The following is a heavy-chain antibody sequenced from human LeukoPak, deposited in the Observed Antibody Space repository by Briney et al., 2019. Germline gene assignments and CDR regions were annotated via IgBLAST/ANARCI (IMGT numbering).Heavy chain of an antibody. CDR2: ISSSGSAL. D-gene: IGHD3-3*01. Sequence: GGSLRLSCAASGFTFIGYSMNWVRQAPGKGLEWVPYISSSGSALYYADPVRGRFTISRDDAKNSLYLQMNSLRDEDTAVYYCAVLQIAAFDIWGQGTTVTVSS. CDR3: AVLQIAAFDI. V-gene: IGHV3-48*02. CDR1: GFTFIGYS. J-gene: IGHJ3*02.